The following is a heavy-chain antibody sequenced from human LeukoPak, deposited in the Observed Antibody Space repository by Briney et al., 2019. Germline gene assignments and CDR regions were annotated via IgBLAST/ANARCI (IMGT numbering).Heavy chain of an antibody. V-gene: IGHV3-23*01. J-gene: IGHJ4*02. CDR1: GFTFSSYA. CDR2: ISGSGGST. D-gene: IGHD2-15*01. CDR3: AKGKLGYCSGGSCYPFDY. Sequence: GGSLRLSCAASGFTFSSYAMSWVRQAPGKGLEWVSAISGSGGSTYYADSVKGRFTISRDNSKNTLYLQMNSLRAEDTAVYYCAKGKLGYCSGGSCYPFDYWGQGTLVTVSS.